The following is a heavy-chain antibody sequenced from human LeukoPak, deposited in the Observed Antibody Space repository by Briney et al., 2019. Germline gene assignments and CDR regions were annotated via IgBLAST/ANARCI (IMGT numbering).Heavy chain of an antibody. D-gene: IGHD2-15*01. V-gene: IGHV3-48*03. Sequence: PGGSLRLSCAASGFSFSSYEMNWVRQAPGKGLQWVSYISSSGSTIYYADSVKGRFTISSDNAKNSLYLQMNSLRAEDTAVYYCARGVRAIYCSGGSCYSAVHWFDPWGQGTLVTVSS. CDR1: GFSFSSYE. CDR2: ISSSGSTI. J-gene: IGHJ5*02. CDR3: ARGVRAIYCSGGSCYSAVHWFDP.